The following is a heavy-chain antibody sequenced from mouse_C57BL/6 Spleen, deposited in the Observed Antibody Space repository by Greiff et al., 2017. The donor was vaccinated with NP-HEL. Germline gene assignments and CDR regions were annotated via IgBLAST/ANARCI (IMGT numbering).Heavy chain of an antibody. D-gene: IGHD2-1*01. J-gene: IGHJ3*01. CDR1: GYTFTSYW. CDR2: IDPSDSYT. V-gene: IGHV1-69*01. CDR3: ARSTGNYEAWFAY. Sequence: QVQLQQPGAELVMPGASVKLSCKASGYTFTSYWMHLVKQRPGQGLEWIGEIDPSDSYTNYNQKFKGKSPLPVDQSSITAYMQLSSLTSEDSAVYYCARSTGNYEAWFAYWGQGTLVTVSA.